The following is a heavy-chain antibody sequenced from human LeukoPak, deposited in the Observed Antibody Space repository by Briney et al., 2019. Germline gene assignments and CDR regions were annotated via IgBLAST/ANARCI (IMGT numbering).Heavy chain of an antibody. CDR1: GFIFSNYA. D-gene: IGHD4-23*01. V-gene: IGHV3-30*04. CDR2: ISSDGSKR. J-gene: IGHJ4*02. Sequence: GGSLRLSCAASGFIFSNYAIHWVRQAPGKGLDWVAVISSDGSKRSYADSVRGRFTISRDNSKNTLYLQINSLRAEDTAVYYCARGAHKRDDYGGFFDYWGQGTLITVSS. CDR3: ARGAHKRDDYGGFFDY.